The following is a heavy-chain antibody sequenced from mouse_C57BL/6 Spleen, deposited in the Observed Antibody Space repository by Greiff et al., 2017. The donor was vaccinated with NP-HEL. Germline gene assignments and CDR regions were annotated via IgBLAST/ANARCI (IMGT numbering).Heavy chain of an antibody. D-gene: IGHD3-3*01. J-gene: IGHJ2*01. CDR3: ARAGKGPFDY. CDR2: ISYDGSN. Sequence: EVQLQQSGPGLVKPSQSLSLTCSVTGYSITSGYYWNWIRQFPGNKLEWMGYISYDGSNNYNPSLKNRISITRDTSKNQFFLKLNSVTTEDTATYYCARAGKGPFDYWGQGTTLTVSS. V-gene: IGHV3-6*01. CDR1: GYSITSGYY.